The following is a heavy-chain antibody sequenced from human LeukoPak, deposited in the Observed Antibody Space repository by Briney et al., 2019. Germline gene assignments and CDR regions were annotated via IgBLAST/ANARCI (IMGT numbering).Heavy chain of an antibody. V-gene: IGHV3-23*01. CDR3: ARQLGHCSDGTCYFTS. CDR2: INADASHT. J-gene: IGHJ4*02. D-gene: IGHD2-15*01. CDR1: GFTFSSSA. Sequence: PGGSLRLSCAASGFTFSSSAMRWVRQPPGKGLKGVSAINADASHTYYANSVKGRFTISRDNSENTLFLQVSRLRAEDTALYYCARQLGHCSDGTCYFTSWGQGTLVTVSS.